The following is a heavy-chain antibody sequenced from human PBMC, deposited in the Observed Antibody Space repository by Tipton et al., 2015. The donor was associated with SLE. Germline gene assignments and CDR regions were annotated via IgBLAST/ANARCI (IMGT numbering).Heavy chain of an antibody. CDR3: ARGRVQLF. J-gene: IGHJ4*02. CDR2: IWNDGSNK. Sequence: SLRLSCAASTFTFSSYGMHWVRQAPGKGLEWVAVIWNDGSNKYYADSVRGRFTISRDNSKKMLYLQMNSLRAEDTAVYYCARGRVQLFWGQGTLVTVSS. D-gene: IGHD2-2*01. CDR1: TFTFSSYG. V-gene: IGHV3-33*08.